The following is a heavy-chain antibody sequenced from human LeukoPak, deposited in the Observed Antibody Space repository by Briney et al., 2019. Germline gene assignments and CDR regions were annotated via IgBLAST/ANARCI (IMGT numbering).Heavy chain of an antibody. J-gene: IGHJ5*02. CDR3: AKRGGFDP. V-gene: IGHV3-30-3*02. CDR1: GFTFSSYA. D-gene: IGHD3-10*01. CDR2: ISYDGSNK. Sequence: GGSLRLSCAASGFTFSSYAMHWVRQAPGKGLEWVAVISYDGSNKYYADSVKGRFTISRDNSKNTLYLQMNSLRAEDTAVYYCAKRGGFDPWGQGTLVTVSS.